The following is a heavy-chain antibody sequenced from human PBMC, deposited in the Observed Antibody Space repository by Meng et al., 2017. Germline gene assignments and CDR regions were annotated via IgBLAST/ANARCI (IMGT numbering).Heavy chain of an antibody. CDR2: IYTSGST. J-gene: IGHJ6*02. V-gene: IGHV4-61*02. Sequence: SETLSLTCSVSGGSINSGNYYCSWIRQPAGKGLEWIGRIYTSGSTNYNPSLKSRVTMSVDTSKNQFSLKLSSVTAADTAVYYCARGPGRQQLVRYYYYGMDVWGQGTTVTVSS. D-gene: IGHD6-13*01. CDR1: GGSINSGNYY. CDR3: ARGPGRQQLVRYYYYGMDV.